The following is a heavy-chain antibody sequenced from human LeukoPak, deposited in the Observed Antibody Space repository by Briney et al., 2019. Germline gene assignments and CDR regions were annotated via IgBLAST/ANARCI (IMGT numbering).Heavy chain of an antibody. V-gene: IGHV3-48*03. CDR1: GFSFSSYE. J-gene: IGHJ4*02. CDR2: ISTSGSPI. CDR3: ARHLQLWANYFDY. Sequence: PGGSLRLSCAASGFSFSSYEMNWVRQAPGKGLEWVSYISTSGSPIYYADSVKGRFTISRDNAKNSLYLQMNSLRAEDTAVYYCARHLQLWANYFDYWGQGTLVTVSS. D-gene: IGHD5-18*01.